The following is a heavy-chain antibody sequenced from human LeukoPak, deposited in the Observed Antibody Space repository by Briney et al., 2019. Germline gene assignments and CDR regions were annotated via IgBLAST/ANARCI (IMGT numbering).Heavy chain of an antibody. V-gene: IGHV1-2*02. CDR2: INPNSGGT. CDR3: ARVRWGAAAGRYNWFDP. J-gene: IGHJ5*02. CDR1: GYTFTGYY. D-gene: IGHD6-13*01. Sequence: GASVKVSCKASGYTFTGYYMHWVRQAPGQGLEWMGWINPNSGGTNYAQKFQGRVTMTRDTSISTAYMELSRLRSDDTAVYYCARVRWGAAAGRYNWFDPWGQGTLVTVSS.